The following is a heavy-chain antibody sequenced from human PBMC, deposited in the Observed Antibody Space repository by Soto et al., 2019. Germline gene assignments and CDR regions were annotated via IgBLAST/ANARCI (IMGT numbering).Heavy chain of an antibody. V-gene: IGHV1-69*02. Sequence: SVKVSCKASGDTFSSYTISWVRQAPGQGLEWMGRIIPILGIANYAQKFQGRVTITADKSTSTAYMELSSLRSEDTAVYYCAQRVCSSTSCYRNYYYYMDVWGKGTTVTVSS. CDR1: GDTFSSYT. J-gene: IGHJ6*03. CDR3: AQRVCSSTSCYRNYYYYMDV. CDR2: IIPILGIA. D-gene: IGHD2-2*01.